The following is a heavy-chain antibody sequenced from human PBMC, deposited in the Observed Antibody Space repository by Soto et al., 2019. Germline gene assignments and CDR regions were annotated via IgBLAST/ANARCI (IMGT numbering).Heavy chain of an antibody. CDR1: GFTSTSSA. V-gene: IGHV1-58*01. CDR2: IVVGSGNT. CDR3: AADRAFYYDSSGYYFDY. D-gene: IGHD3-22*01. Sequence: SVKVSCKASGFTSTSSAVQWVRQARGQRLEWIGWIVVGSGNTNYAQKFQERVTITRDMSTSTAYMELSSLRSEDTAVYYCAADRAFYYDSSGYYFDYWGQGTLVTVSS. J-gene: IGHJ4*02.